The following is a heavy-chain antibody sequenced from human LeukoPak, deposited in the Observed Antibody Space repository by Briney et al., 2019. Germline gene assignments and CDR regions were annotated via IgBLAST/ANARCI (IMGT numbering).Heavy chain of an antibody. J-gene: IGHJ4*02. Sequence: PGESLRLSCAASGFTFGPFWMHWVRQAPGKGLVWVSRINSDGRTTNYADSVKGRFTISRDNAKNMVHLQMNSLRVEDTAVYYCVRDQGRYFFDYWGQGTLVTVSS. CDR2: INSDGRTT. D-gene: IGHD1-14*01. CDR1: GFTFGPFW. CDR3: VRDQGRYFFDY. V-gene: IGHV3-74*01.